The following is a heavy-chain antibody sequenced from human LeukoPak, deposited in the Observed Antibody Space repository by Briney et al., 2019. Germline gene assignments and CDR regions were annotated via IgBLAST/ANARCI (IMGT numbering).Heavy chain of an antibody. V-gene: IGHV1-18*04. J-gene: IGHJ6*02. Sequence: ASVKVSCKASGYTFTGYYMHWVRQAPGQGLEWMGWISAYNGNTNYAQKLQGRVTMTTDTSTSTAYMELRSLRSDDTAVYYCARETGYSSSWTGYYYGMDVWGQGTTVTVSS. CDR1: GYTFTGYY. CDR3: ARETGYSSSWTGYYYGMDV. CDR2: ISAYNGNT. D-gene: IGHD6-13*01.